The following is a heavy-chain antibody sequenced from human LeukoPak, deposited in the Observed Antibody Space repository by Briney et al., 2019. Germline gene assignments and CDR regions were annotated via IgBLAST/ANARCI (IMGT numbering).Heavy chain of an antibody. CDR1: GYTFTGYY. CDR2: INPNSGGT. V-gene: IGHV1-2*02. Sequence: ASVKVSCKASGYTFTGYYMHWVRQAPGQGLEWMGWINPNSGGTNYAQKFQGRVTMTRDTSISTAYMELSRLRSDDTAVYYCARATDIVLMVYAPDFDYWGQGTLVTVSS. J-gene: IGHJ4*02. CDR3: ARATDIVLMVYAPDFDY. D-gene: IGHD2-8*01.